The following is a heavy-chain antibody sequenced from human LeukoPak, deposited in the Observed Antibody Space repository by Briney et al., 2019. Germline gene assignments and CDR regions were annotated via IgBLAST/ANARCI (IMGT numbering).Heavy chain of an antibody. J-gene: IGHJ4*02. CDR1: GGTFSSYA. CDR2: IIPIFGTA. Sequence: SVKVSCKASGGTFSSYAISWVRQAPGQGLEWMGGIIPIFGTANYAQEFQGRVTITADESTSTAYMELSSLRSEDTAVYYCARGFIPTTQSSGWYSWGQGTLVTVSS. D-gene: IGHD6-19*01. CDR3: ARGFIPTTQSSGWYS. V-gene: IGHV1-69*13.